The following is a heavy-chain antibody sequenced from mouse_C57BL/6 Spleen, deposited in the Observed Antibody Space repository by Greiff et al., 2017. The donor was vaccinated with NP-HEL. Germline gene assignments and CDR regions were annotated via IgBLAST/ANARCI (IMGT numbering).Heavy chain of an antibody. V-gene: IGHV1-18*01. CDR3: AREGLLRENYYAMDY. CDR2: INPNNGGT. D-gene: IGHD1-1*01. CDR1: GYTFTDYN. Sequence: EVQLQQSGPELVKPGASVKIPCKASGYTFTDYNMDWVKQSHGKSLEWIGDINPNNGGTIYNQKFKGKATLTVDKSSSTAYMELRSLTSEDTAVYYCAREGLLRENYYAMDYWGQGTSVTVSS. J-gene: IGHJ4*01.